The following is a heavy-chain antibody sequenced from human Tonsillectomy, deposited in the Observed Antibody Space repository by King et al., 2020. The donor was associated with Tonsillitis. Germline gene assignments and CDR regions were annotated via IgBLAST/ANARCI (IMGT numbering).Heavy chain of an antibody. Sequence: VQLVESGGGLVKPGGSLRLSCAASGFTFSSYYMNWVRQAPGKGLEWVSSISSSSSYIYYADSVKGRFTISRDNAKNSLYLQMNSLRAEDTAVYYCARDSDCSSTHCYIYYYMDVWGKGTTVTVSS. V-gene: IGHV3-21*01. CDR3: ARDSDCSSTHCYIYYYMDV. J-gene: IGHJ6*03. CDR1: GFTFSSYY. CDR2: ISSSSSYI. D-gene: IGHD2-2*02.